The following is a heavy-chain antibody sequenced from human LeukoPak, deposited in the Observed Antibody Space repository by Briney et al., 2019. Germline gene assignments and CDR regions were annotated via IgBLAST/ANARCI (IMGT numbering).Heavy chain of an antibody. CDR1: GGSISSYY. D-gene: IGHD2-15*01. CDR3: ARASSGGCVGY. Sequence: SETLSLTCTVSGGSISSYYWSWIRQPPGKGLEWIGYIYYSGSTNYNPSLRSRVTISVDTPKNQFSLKLSSVTAADTAVYYCARASSGGCVGYWGQGTLVTVSS. J-gene: IGHJ4*02. CDR2: IYYSGST. V-gene: IGHV4-59*01.